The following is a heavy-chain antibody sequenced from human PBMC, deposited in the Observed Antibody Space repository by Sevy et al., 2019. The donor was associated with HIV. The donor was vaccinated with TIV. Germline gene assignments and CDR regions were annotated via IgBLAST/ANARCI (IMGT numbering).Heavy chain of an antibody. D-gene: IGHD4-4*01. V-gene: IGHV3-48*02. CDR1: GFTFSSYS. J-gene: IGHJ4*02. CDR3: ATLFHYSSQFDC. Sequence: GGSLRLSCAASGFTFSSYSMNWVRQAPGKGLEWVSYISNISRTIYYADPVRGRFTISGDNAKNSLYLQMNSLRDEDMAVYYCATLFHYSSQFDCWGQGTLVTVSS. CDR2: ISNISRTI.